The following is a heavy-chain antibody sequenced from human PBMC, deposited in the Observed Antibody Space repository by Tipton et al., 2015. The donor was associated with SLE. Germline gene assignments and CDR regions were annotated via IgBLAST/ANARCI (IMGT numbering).Heavy chain of an antibody. CDR2: IYYRGST. V-gene: IGHV4-39*07. J-gene: IGHJ3*02. D-gene: IGHD3-3*01. CDR3: AKDRGYDFWSGLDAFDI. Sequence: TLSLTCTVSGGSISSSSYYWGWIRQPPGKGLEWSGNIYYRGSTYYNPPLKRRVTISVDTSKNQFSLKLSSVTAEDTAVYYRAKDRGYDFWSGLDAFDIWGQGTMVTVSS. CDR1: GGSISSSSYY.